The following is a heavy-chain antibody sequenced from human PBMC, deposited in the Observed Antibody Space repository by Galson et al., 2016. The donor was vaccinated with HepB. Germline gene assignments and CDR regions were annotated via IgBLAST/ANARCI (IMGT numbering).Heavy chain of an antibody. CDR2: IYSGGTT. CDR1: GFSVSSKY. Sequence: SLRLSCAASGFSVSSKYMSWVRQAPGKGLEWVSSIYSGGTTYYADSVRGRFTISRDNSKNTVYLQMNSLRAEDTAVFYCARGRGADFWSGYHDYWGQGTQVTVSS. V-gene: IGHV3-53*01. J-gene: IGHJ4*02. CDR3: ARGRGADFWSGYHDY. D-gene: IGHD3-3*01.